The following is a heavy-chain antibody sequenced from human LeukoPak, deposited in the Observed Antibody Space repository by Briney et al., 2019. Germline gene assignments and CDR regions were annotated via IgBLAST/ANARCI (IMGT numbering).Heavy chain of an antibody. CDR1: GYTFTSYD. CDR2: MNPNSGNT. V-gene: IGHV1-8*01. CDR3: ARNLEDIVVVPAALDY. J-gene: IGHJ4*02. Sequence: ASVTVSCKASGYTFTSYDINWVRQAPGQGREWMGWMNPNSGNTGYAQKFQGRVTMTRNTSITTAYMELSSLRSEDTAVYYCARNLEDIVVVPAALDYWGQGTLVTVSS. D-gene: IGHD2-2*01.